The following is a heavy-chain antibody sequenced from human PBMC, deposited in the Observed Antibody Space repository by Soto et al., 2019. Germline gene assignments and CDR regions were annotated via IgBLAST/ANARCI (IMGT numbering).Heavy chain of an antibody. D-gene: IGHD4-17*01. V-gene: IGHV5-51*01. CDR2: IYPSDSDT. CDR1: RYNFATYW. CDR3: ARERATGDSYFEF. Sequence: GESLKSSCNGSRYNFATYWIGWVRQMPGKGLEWMAIIYPSDSDTRYSPSFQGQVTISADKSISTTYLQWSSLKASDTAMYYCARERATGDSYFEFWGQGTLVTVSS. J-gene: IGHJ4*02.